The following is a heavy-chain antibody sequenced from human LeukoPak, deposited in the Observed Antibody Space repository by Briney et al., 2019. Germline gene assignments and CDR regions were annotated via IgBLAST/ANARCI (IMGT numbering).Heavy chain of an antibody. CDR2: IYTGGGT. D-gene: IGHD6-19*01. CDR3: ARASLYSSGYRGGAFDI. CDR1: GFSVRTNF. Sequence: GGSLRLSCAVSGFSVRTNFMSWVRQAPGKGLEWVSVIYTGGGTDHADSVKGRFTISRDNAKNSLYLQMNSLRAEDTAVYYCARASLYSSGYRGGAFDIWGQGTIVTVSS. J-gene: IGHJ3*02. V-gene: IGHV3-53*01.